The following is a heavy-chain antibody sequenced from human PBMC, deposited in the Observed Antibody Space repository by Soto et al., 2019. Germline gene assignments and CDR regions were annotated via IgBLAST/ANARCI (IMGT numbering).Heavy chain of an antibody. CDR1: GGSFSGYY. J-gene: IGHJ4*02. D-gene: IGHD2-21*02. CDR3: ARGRHIVVVTAMNFDY. V-gene: IGHV4-34*01. CDR2: ISHSGST. Sequence: SETLSLTCAVSGGSFSGYYWSWIRQPPGKGLEWIGEISHSGSTNYNPSLKSRVTISVDTSKNQFSLKLSSVTAADTAVYYCARGRHIVVVTAMNFDYWGQGTLGTVS.